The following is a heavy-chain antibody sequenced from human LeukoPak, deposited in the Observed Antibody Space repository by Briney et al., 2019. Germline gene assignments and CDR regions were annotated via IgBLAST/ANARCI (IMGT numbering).Heavy chain of an antibody. V-gene: IGHV3-48*01. Sequence: GGSLRLSCAASGFTFSSYEMNWVRQAPGKGLEWVSYICSSSSTIYYADSVKGRFTISRDNAKNSLYLQMNSLRAEDTAVYYCARDAYDSFDYWGQGTLVTVSS. J-gene: IGHJ4*02. CDR1: GFTFSSYE. CDR3: ARDAYDSFDY. D-gene: IGHD3-22*01. CDR2: ICSSSSTI.